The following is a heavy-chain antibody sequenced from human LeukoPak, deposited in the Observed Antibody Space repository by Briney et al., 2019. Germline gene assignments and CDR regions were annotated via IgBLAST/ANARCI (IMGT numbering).Heavy chain of an antibody. Sequence: PGRSLRLSCAASGFTFSSYAMHWVRQAPGKGLEWVAVISYDGSSKYYADSVKGRFTISRDNSKNTLYLQMNSLRAEDTAVYYCARDQRITIFGVVSYNWFDPWGQGTLVTVSS. CDR3: ARDQRITIFGVVSYNWFDP. V-gene: IGHV3-30-3*01. D-gene: IGHD3-3*01. J-gene: IGHJ5*02. CDR2: ISYDGSSK. CDR1: GFTFSSYA.